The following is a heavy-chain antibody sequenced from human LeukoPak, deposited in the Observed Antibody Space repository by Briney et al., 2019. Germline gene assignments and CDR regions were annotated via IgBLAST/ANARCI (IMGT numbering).Heavy chain of an antibody. CDR2: ISGSGGST. J-gene: IGHJ4*02. CDR1: GFTFSSYG. CDR3: AKSHIVVVPAAAPFDY. Sequence: GGSLRLSCAASGFTFSSYGMSWVRQAPGKGLEWVSAISGSGGSTYYADSVKGRFTISRDNSKNTLYLQTNSLRAEDTAVYYCAKSHIVVVPAAAPFDYWGQGTLVTVSS. V-gene: IGHV3-23*01. D-gene: IGHD2-2*01.